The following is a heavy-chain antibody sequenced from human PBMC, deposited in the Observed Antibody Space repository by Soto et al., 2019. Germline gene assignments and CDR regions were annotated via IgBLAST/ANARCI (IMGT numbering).Heavy chain of an antibody. J-gene: IGHJ5*02. Sequence: SETLSLTCTFSGGSISSGGYYLGWIRQHPGKGLEWIGYIYYSGNTYYNPSLKSRVTISVDTSKNQFSLKLTSVTAADTAVYYCARSVFPWGQGTLVTVSS. CDR2: IYYSGNT. CDR1: GGSISSGGYY. V-gene: IGHV4-31*03. CDR3: ARSVFP.